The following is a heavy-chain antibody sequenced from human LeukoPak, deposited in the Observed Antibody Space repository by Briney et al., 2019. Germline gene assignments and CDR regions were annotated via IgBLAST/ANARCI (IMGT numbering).Heavy chain of an antibody. CDR3: ARDSGLPYDFWSGYYYDYYYMDV. CDR1: GFTFSSYW. CDR2: IKQDGSEK. D-gene: IGHD3-3*01. Sequence: PGGSLRLSCAASGFTFSSYWMSWVRHAPGKGLEWVANIKQDGSEKYYVDSVEGRFTISRDNAKNSLYLQTNSLRAEDTAVYYCARDSGLPYDFWSGYYYDYYYMDVWGKGTTVTVSS. J-gene: IGHJ6*03. V-gene: IGHV3-7*01.